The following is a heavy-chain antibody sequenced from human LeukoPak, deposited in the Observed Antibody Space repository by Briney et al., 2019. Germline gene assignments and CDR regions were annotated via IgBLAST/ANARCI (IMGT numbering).Heavy chain of an antibody. D-gene: IGHD1-1*01. V-gene: IGHV3-33*01. J-gene: IGHJ4*02. CDR1: GFIFSNDA. CDR3: VRDPSGSGFAFDS. CDR2: IWFDGSNR. Sequence: GGSLRLSCAASGFIFSNDAMHWVRQAPGKGLEWVAFIWFDGSNRHYADSVKGRFTISRDNSEDTLYLEMNSLRAEDTAVYYCVRDPSGSGFAFDSWGQGALVTVSS.